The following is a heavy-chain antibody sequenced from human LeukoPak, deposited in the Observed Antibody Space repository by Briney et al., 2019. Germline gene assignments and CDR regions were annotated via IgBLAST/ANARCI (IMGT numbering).Heavy chain of an antibody. Sequence: GGSLRLSCAASGFTVSSNYMSWVRQAPGKGLEWVSVIYNGGSTYCADSVKGRFTISRDNPKNTLYLQMNSLRAEDTAVYYCARGDYDSSGYYDYWGQGTLVTVSS. J-gene: IGHJ4*02. CDR2: IYNGGST. V-gene: IGHV3-53*01. CDR1: GFTVSSNY. D-gene: IGHD3-22*01. CDR3: ARGDYDSSGYYDY.